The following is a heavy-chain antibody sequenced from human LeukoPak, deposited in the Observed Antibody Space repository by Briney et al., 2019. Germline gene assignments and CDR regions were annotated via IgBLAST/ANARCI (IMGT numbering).Heavy chain of an antibody. CDR1: GFTFSSYA. CDR3: ARVGQQLVFGYFDL. Sequence: GGSLRLSCAASGFTFSSYAMHWVRQAPGKGLEWVAVISYDGSNKYYADSVKGRFTISRDNSKNTLYLQMNSLRAEDTAVYYCARVGQQLVFGYFDLWGRGTLVTVSS. J-gene: IGHJ2*01. D-gene: IGHD6-13*01. CDR2: ISYDGSNK. V-gene: IGHV3-30-3*01.